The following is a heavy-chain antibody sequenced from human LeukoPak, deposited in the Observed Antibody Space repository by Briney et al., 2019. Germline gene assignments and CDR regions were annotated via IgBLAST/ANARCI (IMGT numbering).Heavy chain of an antibody. J-gene: IGHJ4*02. V-gene: IGHV1-69*05. CDR1: GGTFSSYA. CDR3: ARGYYYDSSGYFLGTSDY. Sequence: PVASVKVSCKASGGTFSSYAISWVRQAPGQGLEWMGGIIPIFGTANYAQKFQGRVTITTDESTSTAYMELSSLRSEDTAVYYCARGYYYDSSGYFLGTSDYWGQGTLVTVSS. CDR2: IIPIFGTA. D-gene: IGHD3-22*01.